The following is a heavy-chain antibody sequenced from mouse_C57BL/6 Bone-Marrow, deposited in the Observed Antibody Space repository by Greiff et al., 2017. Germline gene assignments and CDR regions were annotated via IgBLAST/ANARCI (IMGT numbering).Heavy chain of an antibody. V-gene: IGHV5-4*01. CDR2: ISDGGSYT. Sequence: EVQLVESGGGLVKPGGSLKLSCAASGFTFSSYAVSWVRQTPEKRLEWVATISDGGSYTYYPDNVKGRFTISRDNAKNNLYLQMSHLKSEDTAMYYCARDRHYYGSSWFAYWGQGTLVTVSA. J-gene: IGHJ3*01. CDR3: ARDRHYYGSSWFAY. D-gene: IGHD1-1*01. CDR1: GFTFSSYA.